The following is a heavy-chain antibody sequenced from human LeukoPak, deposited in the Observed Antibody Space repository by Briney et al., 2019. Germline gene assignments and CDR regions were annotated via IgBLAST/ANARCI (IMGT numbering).Heavy chain of an antibody. Sequence: GASVKVSCKASGGTFSSYAISWVRQAPGQGLEWMGGIIPIFGTANYAQKFQGRVTITRDTSASTAYMELSSLRSEDMAVYYCARGFINGYYDSSGFLDDWGQGTLVTVSS. CDR3: ARGFINGYYDSSGFLDD. CDR2: IIPIFGTA. D-gene: IGHD3-22*01. J-gene: IGHJ4*02. CDR1: GGTFSSYA. V-gene: IGHV1-69*05.